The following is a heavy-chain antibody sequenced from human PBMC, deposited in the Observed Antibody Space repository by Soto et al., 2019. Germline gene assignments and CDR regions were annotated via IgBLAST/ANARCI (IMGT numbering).Heavy chain of an antibody. Sequence: GGSLRLSCASSGFSLKNYAMIWVRQAPGKGLEWVSAISGSGGSTYYADSVKGRFTISRDNSKNTLYLQMNSLRAEDTAVYYCAKDLGYCTNGVCSYWYFDLWGRGTLVTVSS. CDR2: ISGSGGST. D-gene: IGHD2-8*01. CDR3: AKDLGYCTNGVCSYWYFDL. CDR1: GFSLKNYA. V-gene: IGHV3-23*01. J-gene: IGHJ2*01.